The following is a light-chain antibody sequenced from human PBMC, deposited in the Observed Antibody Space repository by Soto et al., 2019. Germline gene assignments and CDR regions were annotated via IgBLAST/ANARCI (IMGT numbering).Light chain of an antibody. CDR2: DAS. Sequence: DIPMTQSPSTLSASVGDRVTITCRASQSISSWLAWYQPKPEKAPKLLIYDASSLESGVPSRFSGSGSGTEFTLTISSLQPDDFATYYCQQYNSYWAWTFGQGTKVEIK. CDR1: QSISSW. CDR3: QQYNSYWAWT. J-gene: IGKJ1*01. V-gene: IGKV1-5*01.